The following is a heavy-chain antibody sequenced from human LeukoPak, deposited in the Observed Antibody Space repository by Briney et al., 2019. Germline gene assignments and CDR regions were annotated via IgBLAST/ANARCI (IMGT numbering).Heavy chain of an antibody. V-gene: IGHV4-59*08. D-gene: IGHD2-15*01. CDR2: IYYSGST. Sequence: PSETLSLTCTVSGGSISSYYWSWIRRPPGKGLEWIGYIYYSGSTNYNPSLKSRVTISVDTSKNQFSLKLSSVTAADMAVYYCARRGGRRSYYYYGMDVWGQGTTVTVSS. J-gene: IGHJ6*02. CDR1: GGSISSYY. CDR3: ARRGGRRSYYYYGMDV.